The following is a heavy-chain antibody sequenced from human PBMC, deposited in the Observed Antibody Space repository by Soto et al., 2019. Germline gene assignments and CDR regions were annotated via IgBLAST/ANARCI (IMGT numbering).Heavy chain of an antibody. CDR3: AVTYYDILSGYPDAFDI. V-gene: IGHV1-8*01. Sequence: QVQLVQSGAEVKKPGASVKVSCKASGYTFTSYDINWVRQATGQGLEWMGWMNPNSGNTGYAQKFQGRVTMTRNTSISTAYMELSSLRSEDTAVYYCAVTYYDILSGYPDAFDIWVQGTMVTVSS. J-gene: IGHJ3*02. CDR2: MNPNSGNT. CDR1: GYTFTSYD. D-gene: IGHD3-9*01.